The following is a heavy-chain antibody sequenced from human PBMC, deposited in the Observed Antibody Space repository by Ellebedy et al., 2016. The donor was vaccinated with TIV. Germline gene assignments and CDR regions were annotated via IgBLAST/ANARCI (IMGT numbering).Heavy chain of an antibody. CDR3: ARSPQGGDRRYFNL. Sequence: MPSETLSLTCAVYGGSFSGYYWSWIRQPPGKGLEGIGEIHQIGTTNYNPSLRSRDTLSIATSKNQFSLNLSSVTAADTAVYYCARSPQGGDRRYFNLWGRGTLVTVSS. D-gene: IGHD2-21*01. V-gene: IGHV4-34*01. J-gene: IGHJ2*01. CDR2: IHQIGTT. CDR1: GGSFSGYY.